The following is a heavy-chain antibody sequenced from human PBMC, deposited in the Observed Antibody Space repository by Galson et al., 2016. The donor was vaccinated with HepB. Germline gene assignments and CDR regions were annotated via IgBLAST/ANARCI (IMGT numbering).Heavy chain of an antibody. J-gene: IGHJ3*02. Sequence: SVKVSCKASSDTLSNYGFSWVRQAPGQGLEWMGGVTTYTGDADYPQRFQDRVTMTTDTSTKTAYMELRCLRSDDTAVYYCASRGGYDAFDIWGQGTMITVSS. V-gene: IGHV1-18*01. CDR1: SDTLSNYG. D-gene: IGHD5-12*01. CDR2: VTTYTGDA. CDR3: ASRGGYDAFDI.